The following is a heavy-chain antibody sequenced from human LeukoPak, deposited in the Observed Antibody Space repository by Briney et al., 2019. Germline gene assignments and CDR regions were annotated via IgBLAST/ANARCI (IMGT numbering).Heavy chain of an antibody. D-gene: IGHD6-19*01. J-gene: IGHJ3*02. V-gene: IGHV3-15*01. CDR1: GFTFSNVY. CDR2: IKSKTDGGTT. Sequence: NPGRSLRLSCAASGFTFSNVYMSWVRQAPGKRLEWGGRIKSKTDGGTTDYAAPVKGRFTISRDDSKNTLYMQMNSLTTEDTAVYYCTTEGAVAGIRPFDIWGQGTMVTVSS. CDR3: TTEGAVAGIRPFDI.